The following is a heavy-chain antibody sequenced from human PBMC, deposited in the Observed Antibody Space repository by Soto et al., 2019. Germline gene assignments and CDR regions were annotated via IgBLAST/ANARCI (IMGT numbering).Heavy chain of an antibody. J-gene: IGHJ4*02. D-gene: IGHD4-4*01. CDR3: ARDYRHYGIDY. Sequence: TTYGITWVRQAPGQGLEWMGWISAHTGNTNYARKFQDRVTMTKDTFTATAYMELRSLRSDDTAVYYCARDYRHYGIDYWGQGSLVTVS. CDR1: TTYG. V-gene: IGHV1-18*01. CDR2: ISAHTGNT.